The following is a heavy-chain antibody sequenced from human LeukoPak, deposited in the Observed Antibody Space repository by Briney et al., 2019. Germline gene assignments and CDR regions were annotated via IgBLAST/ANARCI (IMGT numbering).Heavy chain of an antibody. CDR3: AREFVACEVFDY. CDR2: ISYDGSNK. D-gene: IGHD3-10*01. Sequence: PRGSLRLSCAASGFTFSSYAMHWVRQAPGKGLEWVAVISYDGSNKYYADSVKGRFTISRDNSKNTLYLQMNSLRAEDTAVYYCAREFVACEVFDYWGQGTLVTVSS. J-gene: IGHJ4*02. V-gene: IGHV3-30-3*01. CDR1: GFTFSSYA.